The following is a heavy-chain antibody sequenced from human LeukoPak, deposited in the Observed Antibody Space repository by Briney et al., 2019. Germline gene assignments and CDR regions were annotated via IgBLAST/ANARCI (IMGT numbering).Heavy chain of an antibody. D-gene: IGHD2-21*02. V-gene: IGHV3-21*01. J-gene: IGHJ4*02. CDR1: GFTFSSYS. CDR2: ISSSSSYI. CDR3: AREAYCGGDCYSIDY. Sequence: PGGSLTLSRAASGFTFSSYSMNWVRQAPGKGLEWVSSISSSSSYIYYADSVKGRFTISRDNAKNSLYLQMNSLRAEDTAVYYCAREAYCGGDCYSIDYWGQGTRVTVSS.